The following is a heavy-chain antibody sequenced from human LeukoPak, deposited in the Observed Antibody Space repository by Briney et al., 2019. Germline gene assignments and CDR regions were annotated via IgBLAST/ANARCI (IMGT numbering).Heavy chain of an antibody. CDR2: IYSGGSP. D-gene: IGHD2-15*01. CDR1: GFTFRSSY. V-gene: IGHV3-53*01. Sequence: PGGSLRLSCAASGFTFRSSYMSWVRQAPGKGLEWVSVIYSGGSPDYADSAKGRFTISRDNAKKSLYLQMSSLRVEDTAVYYCVRDMSGVVAASTEEYWGQGTLVTVSS. J-gene: IGHJ4*02. CDR3: VRDMSGVVAASTEEY.